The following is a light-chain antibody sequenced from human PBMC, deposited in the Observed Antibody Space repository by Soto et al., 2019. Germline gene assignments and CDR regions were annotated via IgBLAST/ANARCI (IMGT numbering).Light chain of an antibody. V-gene: IGKV3-15*01. CDR3: QQYNDWPIT. CDR2: RAS. Sequence: EIVLTQSPATLSLSPGERATLSCRASQSISSYLAWYQQKPGQAPRLVIYRASTRTSDIPARFSGSGSGTEFTLTINGLQSEDFAIYYCQQYNDWPITFGQGTRLEIK. CDR1: QSISSY. J-gene: IGKJ5*01.